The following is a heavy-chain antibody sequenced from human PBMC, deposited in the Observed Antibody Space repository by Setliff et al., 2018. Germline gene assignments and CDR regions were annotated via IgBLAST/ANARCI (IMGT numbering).Heavy chain of an antibody. CDR2: IYPGDSDT. CDR3: ARLIGSCSSSSCSGALDL. Sequence: GESLKISCKGSGYSFTNYWIGWVRQMPGKGLEWMGIIYPGDSDTRYSPSFQGQVTISADKSISTAYLQWSSLKASATAMYYCARLIGSCSSSSCSGALDLWGQGTMVTVSS. J-gene: IGHJ3*01. CDR1: GYSFTNYW. D-gene: IGHD2-2*03. V-gene: IGHV5-51*01.